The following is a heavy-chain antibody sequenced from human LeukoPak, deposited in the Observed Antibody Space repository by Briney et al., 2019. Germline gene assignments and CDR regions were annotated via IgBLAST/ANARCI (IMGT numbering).Heavy chain of an antibody. CDR2: ISISGSTI. CDR3: ARDCTSSTSCPEMDV. CDR1: GFTFRDYY. V-gene: IGHV3-11*04. D-gene: IGHD2-2*01. Sequence: PGGSLRLSCAASGFTFRDYYMSWIRQAPGKGLEWVSYISISGSTIYYADSLKGRFTISRDNAKNSLYLQMNSLRAEDTAVYYCARDCTSSTSCPEMDVWGKGTTVTVSS. J-gene: IGHJ6*04.